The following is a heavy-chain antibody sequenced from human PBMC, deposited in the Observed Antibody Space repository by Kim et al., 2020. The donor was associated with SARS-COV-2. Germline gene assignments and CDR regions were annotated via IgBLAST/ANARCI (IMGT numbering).Heavy chain of an antibody. Sequence: GRFTISRDNSKNTLYLQMNSLRAEDTAVYYCARDGLDIAAAGTGSNWFDPWGQGTLVTVSS. CDR3: ARDGLDIAAAGTGSNWFDP. J-gene: IGHJ5*02. D-gene: IGHD6-13*01. V-gene: IGHV3-30*01.